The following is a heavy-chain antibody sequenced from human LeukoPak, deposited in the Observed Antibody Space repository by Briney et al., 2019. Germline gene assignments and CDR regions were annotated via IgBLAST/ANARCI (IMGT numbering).Heavy chain of an antibody. CDR1: GGSISNYY. CDR2: IYYSGST. CDR3: ARSSSIITIPTFDY. J-gene: IGHJ4*02. D-gene: IGHD5-24*01. V-gene: IGHV4-59*01. Sequence: SETLSLTCSVSGGSISNYYWSWIRQPPGKGLEWIGYIYYSGSTKYNSSLKSRVTISVQTSNNQFSLKPSSVTAADTAVYYCARSSSIITIPTFDYWGRGTLVTVSS.